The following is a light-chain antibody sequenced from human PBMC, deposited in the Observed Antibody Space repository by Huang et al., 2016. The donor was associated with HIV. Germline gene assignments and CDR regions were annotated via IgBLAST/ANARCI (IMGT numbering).Light chain of an antibody. CDR1: QGIDSY. CDR2: AAS. CDR3: QQYYTFPWT. J-gene: IGKJ1*01. V-gene: IGKV1D-8*01. Sequence: VIWMTQSPSLLSASTGDKVTINCRVSQGIDSYLSWYQQKPGKAPELLISAASTLQGGVPSRFNGSGSGTDFTLTISRLQSEDFANYYCQQYYTFPWTFGQGTKVDVK.